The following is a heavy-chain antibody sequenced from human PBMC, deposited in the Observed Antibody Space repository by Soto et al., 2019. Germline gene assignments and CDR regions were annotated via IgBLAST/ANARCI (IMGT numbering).Heavy chain of an antibody. CDR3: ARDQTFSSTFPDAFDI. J-gene: IGHJ3*02. Sequence: SVKVSCKASGGTFGSYTISWVRQAPGQGLEWMGRIIPILGIANYAQKFQGRVTITADKSTSTAYMELSSLRSEDTAVYYCARDQTFSSTFPDAFDIWGQGTMVTVSS. CDR1: GGTFGSYT. D-gene: IGHD2-2*01. V-gene: IGHV1-69*04. CDR2: IIPILGIA.